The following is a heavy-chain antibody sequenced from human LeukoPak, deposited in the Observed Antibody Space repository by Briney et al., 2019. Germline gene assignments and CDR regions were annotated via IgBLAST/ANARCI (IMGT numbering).Heavy chain of an antibody. Sequence: SVNVSFKASGGTFSSYAISWVRQAPGQGLEWMGGIIPIFGTANYAQKFQGRVTITADESTSTAYMELSSLRSEDTAVYYCARQEGQVDYVWGSYRYTHFDYWGQGTLVTVSS. CDR2: IIPIFGTA. V-gene: IGHV1-69*01. CDR3: ARQEGQVDYVWGSYRYTHFDY. D-gene: IGHD3-16*02. CDR1: GGTFSSYA. J-gene: IGHJ4*02.